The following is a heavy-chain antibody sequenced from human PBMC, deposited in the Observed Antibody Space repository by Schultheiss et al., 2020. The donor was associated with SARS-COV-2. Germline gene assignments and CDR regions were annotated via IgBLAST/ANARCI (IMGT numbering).Heavy chain of an antibody. J-gene: IGHJ6*02. V-gene: IGHV4-34*01. CDR1: GGSFSGYY. CDR3: ARGRIAVAASYGMDV. D-gene: IGHD6-19*01. Sequence: SETLSLTCAVYGGSFSGYYWSWIRQPPGKGLEWIGDINHSGSTSYNPSLKSRVTISVDTSKNQFSLKLSSVTAADTAVYYCARGRIAVAASYGMDVWGQGTTVTVSS. CDR2: INHSGST.